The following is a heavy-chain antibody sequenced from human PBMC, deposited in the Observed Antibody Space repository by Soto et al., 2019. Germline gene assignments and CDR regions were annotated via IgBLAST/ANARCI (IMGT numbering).Heavy chain of an antibody. V-gene: IGHV1-69*13. CDR1: GGTFSSYA. Sequence: SVKVSCKASGGTFSSYAISWVRQAPGQGLEWMGGIIPIFGTANYAQKFQGRVTITADESTSTAYMELSSLRSEDTAVYFCARVLSRITMIVVVPDAFDIWGQGTMVTVSS. J-gene: IGHJ3*02. CDR2: IIPIFGTA. CDR3: ARVLSRITMIVVVPDAFDI. D-gene: IGHD3-22*01.